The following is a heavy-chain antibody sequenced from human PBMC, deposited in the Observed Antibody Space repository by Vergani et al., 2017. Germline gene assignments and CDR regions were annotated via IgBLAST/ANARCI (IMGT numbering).Heavy chain of an antibody. CDR3: ATKICGTPGCQIGYFRE. CDR2: ISYDGTQK. V-gene: IGHV3-30*03. Sequence: QVQLVESGGGVVQPGESLRLSCAASGFPFSTYGMHWVRQAPGKGLEWVAVISYDGTQKYYADSVKGRFTISRDNSKSTLYLQMNSLRTEDTAVYYCATKICGTPGCQIGYFREWGQGTLVTVSS. CDR1: GFPFSTYG. J-gene: IGHJ1*01. D-gene: IGHD1-1*01.